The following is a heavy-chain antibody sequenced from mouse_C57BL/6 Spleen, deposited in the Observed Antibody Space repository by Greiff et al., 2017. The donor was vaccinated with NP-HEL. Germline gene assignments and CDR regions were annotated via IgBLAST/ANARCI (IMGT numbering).Heavy chain of an antibody. CDR3: ARDHYYGSSFDY. CDR2: ISDGGSCT. Sequence: EVKLVESGGGLVKPGGSLKLSCAASGFTFSSYAMSWVRQTPEKRLEWVATISDGGSCTYYPDNVKGRFTISRDNAKNNLYLQMSHLKSEDTAMYYCARDHYYGSSFDYWGQGTTLTVSS. CDR1: GFTFSSYA. J-gene: IGHJ2*01. V-gene: IGHV5-4*01. D-gene: IGHD1-1*01.